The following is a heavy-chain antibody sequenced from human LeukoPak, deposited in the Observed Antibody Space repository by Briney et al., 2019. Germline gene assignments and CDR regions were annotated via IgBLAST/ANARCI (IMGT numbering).Heavy chain of an antibody. CDR3: ARDLLVDTAYYYYYMDV. V-gene: IGHV1-8*01. D-gene: IGHD5-18*01. CDR2: MNPNSGNT. CDR1: GYTFTSYD. Sequence: ASVKVSCKASGYTFTSYDINWVRQATGQGLEWMGWMNPNSGNTGYAQKFQGRVTMTRNTSISTAYMELRSLRSDDTAVYYCARDLLVDTAYYYYYMDVWGKGTTVTISS. J-gene: IGHJ6*03.